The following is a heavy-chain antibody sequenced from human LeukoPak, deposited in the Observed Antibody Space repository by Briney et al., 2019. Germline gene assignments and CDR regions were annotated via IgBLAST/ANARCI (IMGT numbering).Heavy chain of an antibody. J-gene: IGHJ5*02. CDR3: ARDPTPSSSSGMKRFDP. D-gene: IGHD6-13*01. CDR1: GFTFSGSA. Sequence: GGSLRLSCAASGFTFSGSAMHWVRQASGKGLEWVGRIRSKANSYATAYAASVKGRFTTSRDDSKNTAYLQMNSLKTEDTAVYYCARDPTPSSSSGMKRFDPWGQGTLVTVSS. V-gene: IGHV3-73*01. CDR2: IRSKANSYAT.